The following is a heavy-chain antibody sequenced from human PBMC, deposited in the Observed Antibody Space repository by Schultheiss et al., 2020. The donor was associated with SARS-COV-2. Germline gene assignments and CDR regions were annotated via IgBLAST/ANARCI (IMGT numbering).Heavy chain of an antibody. D-gene: IGHD2-2*01. Sequence: GESLKISCEMSEFMFRTSIIHWVRQAPGKGLEWVALMTDDGNTEYYADSVKGRFTISRDNSKNTLYLQMNSLRVDDTAVYYCAKGALPTADPWGQGILVTVSS. V-gene: IGHV3-30*02. CDR2: MTDDGNTE. CDR1: EFMFRTSI. J-gene: IGHJ5*02. CDR3: AKGALPTADP.